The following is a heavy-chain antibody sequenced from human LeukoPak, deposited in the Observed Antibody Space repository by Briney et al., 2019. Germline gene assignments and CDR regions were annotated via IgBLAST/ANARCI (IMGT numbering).Heavy chain of an antibody. CDR3: ARRISGYSSSWNAFDI. D-gene: IGHD6-13*01. Sequence: GGSLRLSRAASGFTFSSYAMHWVRQAPGKGLEWVAVISYDGSNKYYADSVKGRFTISRDNSKNTLYLQMNSLRAEDTAVYYCARRISGYSSSWNAFDIWGQGTMVTVSS. J-gene: IGHJ3*02. V-gene: IGHV3-30*04. CDR2: ISYDGSNK. CDR1: GFTFSSYA.